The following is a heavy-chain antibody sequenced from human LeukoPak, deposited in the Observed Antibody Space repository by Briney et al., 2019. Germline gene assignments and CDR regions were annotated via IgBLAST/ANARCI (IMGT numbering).Heavy chain of an antibody. D-gene: IGHD6-19*01. CDR2: IYSGGST. Sequence: GGSLRLSCAASGFTVSHNYMSWVRQAPGKGLEWVSVIYSGGSTYFADSVKGRFTISRDNSKNTLYLQMNSLRAEDTAVYYCARVDSSGWFYFDNWGQGTLVTVSS. CDR3: ARVDSSGWFYFDN. CDR1: GFTVSHNY. J-gene: IGHJ4*02. V-gene: IGHV3-53*01.